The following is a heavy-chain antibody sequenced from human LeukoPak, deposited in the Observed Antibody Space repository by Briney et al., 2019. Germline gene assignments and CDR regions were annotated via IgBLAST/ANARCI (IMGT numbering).Heavy chain of an antibody. Sequence: PGGSLRLSCSASGFTFSSYGIHWVRQAPGKGLEWVAFISYDATNKYFTDSVKGRFTISGDNSKKTLYLQMNSLRPEDTAVYYCAKESWSTDSGKGAFDIWGQGTMVTVSS. J-gene: IGHJ3*02. V-gene: IGHV3-30*18. D-gene: IGHD3-10*01. CDR3: AKESWSTDSGKGAFDI. CDR2: ISYDATNK. CDR1: GFTFSSYG.